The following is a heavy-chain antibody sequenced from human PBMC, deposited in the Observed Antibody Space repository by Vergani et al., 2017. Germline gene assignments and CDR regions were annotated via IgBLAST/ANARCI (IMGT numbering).Heavy chain of an antibody. CDR3: ARLYNALDY. Sequence: QLQLQESGPGLVKPSATLSLTCSVSGASIRSSNYYWGWIRQPPGKGLEWIASIYDSGSNYSNPTLKSRVTISVDTSKNQFSLKMLSVTAADTAVYYCARLYNALDYWGPGTLVTISS. CDR2: IYDSGSN. D-gene: IGHD1-14*01. CDR1: GASIRSSNYY. J-gene: IGHJ4*02. V-gene: IGHV4-39*01.